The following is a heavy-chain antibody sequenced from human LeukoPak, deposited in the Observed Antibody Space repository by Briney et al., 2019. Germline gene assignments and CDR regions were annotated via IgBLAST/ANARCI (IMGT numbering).Heavy chain of an antibody. J-gene: IGHJ4*02. CDR2: ISGSGGDS. Sequence: PGGSLRLSCAASGFTFSRYGMAWVRQAPGKGLEWVSGISGSGGDSYYADAVKGRFTISRDNAKNTLYLQMNSLRAEDTAVYYCATLSVVAARWDLDYWGQGTLVTVSS. CDR3: ATLSVVAARWDLDY. CDR1: GFTFSRYG. D-gene: IGHD2-15*01. V-gene: IGHV3-23*01.